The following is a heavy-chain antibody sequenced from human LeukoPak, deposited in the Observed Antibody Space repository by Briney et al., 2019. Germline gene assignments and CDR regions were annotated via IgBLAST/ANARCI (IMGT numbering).Heavy chain of an antibody. CDR2: IKQDGSKK. Sequence: GGSLRLSCVASGFPFSSYWMTWVRQAPGKGLEWVANIKQDGSKKSYVDSVKGRFTISRDNAKNSLYLQMNSLRDEDTAVYYCAREWGNYFDYWGQGTLVTVSS. V-gene: IGHV3-7*01. D-gene: IGHD7-27*01. CDR1: GFPFSSYW. CDR3: AREWGNYFDY. J-gene: IGHJ4*02.